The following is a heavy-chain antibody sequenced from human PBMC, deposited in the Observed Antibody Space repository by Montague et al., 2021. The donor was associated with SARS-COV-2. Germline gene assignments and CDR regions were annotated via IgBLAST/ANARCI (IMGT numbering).Heavy chain of an antibody. CDR2: IDWDDDK. J-gene: IGHJ4*02. D-gene: IGHD6-19*01. CDR1: GFSLSTSGMC. Sequence: PALVKPTQTLTRTCTFSGFSLSTSGMCVSWIRQPPGKALEWLARIDWDDDKYYSTSLKTRLTISKDTSKNQVVLTMTNMDPVDTATYYCAREYSSGVYFDYWGQGTLVTVSS. V-gene: IGHV2-70*11. CDR3: AREYSSGVYFDY.